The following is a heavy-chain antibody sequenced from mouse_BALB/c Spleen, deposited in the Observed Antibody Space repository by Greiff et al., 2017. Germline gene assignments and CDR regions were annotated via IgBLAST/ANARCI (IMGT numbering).Heavy chain of an antibody. CDR1: GSTFSDYY. D-gene: IGHD2-14*01. CDR2: ISDGGSYT. Sequence: EVQLVESGGGLVKPGGSLKLSCAASGSTFSDYYMYWVRQTPEKRLEWVATISDGGSYTYYPDSVKGRFTISRDNAKNNLYLQMSSLKSEDTAMYYCARDSLYYRYAMDYWGQGTSVTVSS. J-gene: IGHJ4*01. V-gene: IGHV5-4*02. CDR3: ARDSLYYRYAMDY.